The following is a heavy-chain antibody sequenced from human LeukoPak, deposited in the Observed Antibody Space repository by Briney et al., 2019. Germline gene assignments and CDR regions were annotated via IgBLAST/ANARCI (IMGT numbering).Heavy chain of an antibody. CDR3: ASGLRYFDWLTYGMDV. CDR2: INPNSGGT. V-gene: IGHV1-2*02. D-gene: IGHD3-9*01. Sequence: ASVKVSCKASGYTFTSYYMHWVRQAPGQGLEWMGWINPNSGGTNYAQKFQGRVTMTRDTSISTAYMELSRLRSDDTAVYYCASGLRYFDWLTYGMDVWGQGTTVTVSS. J-gene: IGHJ6*02. CDR1: GYTFTSYY.